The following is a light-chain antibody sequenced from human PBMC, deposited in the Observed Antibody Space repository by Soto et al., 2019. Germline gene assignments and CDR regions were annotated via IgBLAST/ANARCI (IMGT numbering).Light chain of an antibody. CDR2: WAS. Sequence: DIVLTQSPDSLAVSLGERATINCKSSQSVLYSSNDKSYLAWYQQKPGQPPKLLVYWASTRESGVPDRFSGSGSGTDFTLTITSLQAEDVAVYYCQQYYSLPCTFGQGTKLEIK. J-gene: IGKJ2*02. CDR1: QSVLYSSNDKSY. CDR3: QQYYSLPCT. V-gene: IGKV4-1*01.